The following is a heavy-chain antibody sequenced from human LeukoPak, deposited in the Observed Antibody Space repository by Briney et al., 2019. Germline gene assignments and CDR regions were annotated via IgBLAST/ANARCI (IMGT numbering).Heavy chain of an antibody. CDR2: IYYSGST. CDR1: GGSISSYY. Sequence: PSETLSLTCTVSGGSISSYYWTWIRQPPGAGLEWFGYIYYSGSTNYNPSLKSRVTISVDTSKNQFSLKLSSVTAADTAVYYCARWAYSTDWYQYFDKWGQGTLVTVSS. V-gene: IGHV4-59*08. J-gene: IGHJ4*02. CDR3: ARWAYSTDWYQYFDK. D-gene: IGHD6-19*01.